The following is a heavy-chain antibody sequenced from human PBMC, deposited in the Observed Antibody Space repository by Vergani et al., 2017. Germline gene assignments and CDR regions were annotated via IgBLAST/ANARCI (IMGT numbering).Heavy chain of an antibody. CDR2: IIPIFGTA. CDR3: ARGSSSWYGPSFDP. D-gene: IGHD6-13*01. V-gene: IGHV1-69*01. CDR1: GGTFSSYA. Sequence: QVQMVQSVAEVKKHRSSVKVSCKPSGGTFSSYAISWVRQAPGQGLEWMGGIIPIFGTANYAKKFQGRVTITADESTSTAYMERSSLRSEDTAVYYCARGSSSWYGPSFDPWGQGTLVTVSS. J-gene: IGHJ5*02.